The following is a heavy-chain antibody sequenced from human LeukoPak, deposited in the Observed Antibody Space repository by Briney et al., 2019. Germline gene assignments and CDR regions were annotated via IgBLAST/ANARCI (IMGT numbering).Heavy chain of an antibody. J-gene: IGHJ3*02. CDR2: INPNSGGT. V-gene: IGHV1-2*06. CDR3: ARPVFWVAVAGHDAFDI. CDR1: GYTFTSYG. D-gene: IGHD6-19*01. Sequence: ASVKVSCKASGYTFTSYGISWVRQAPGQGLEWMGRINPNSGGTNYAQKFQGRVTMTRDTSISTAYMELSRLRSDDTAVYYCARPVFWVAVAGHDAFDIWGQGTMVTVSS.